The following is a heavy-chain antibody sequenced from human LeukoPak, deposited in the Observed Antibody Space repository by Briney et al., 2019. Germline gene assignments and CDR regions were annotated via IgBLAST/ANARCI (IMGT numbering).Heavy chain of an antibody. CDR3: AKGSDLPITTDRGYSYGRGGGPFDY. D-gene: IGHD5-18*01. CDR1: GFTFSSYA. CDR2: ISGNGGST. V-gene: IGHV3-23*01. Sequence: GGSLTLSCAASGFTFSSYAMSWVRQAPGKGLEWVASISGNGGSTYYEDSVKGRFTISRDNSKNTLYLQLNSLRGEDTAVYYCAKGSDLPITTDRGYSYGRGGGPFDYWGQGTLVTVSS. J-gene: IGHJ4*02.